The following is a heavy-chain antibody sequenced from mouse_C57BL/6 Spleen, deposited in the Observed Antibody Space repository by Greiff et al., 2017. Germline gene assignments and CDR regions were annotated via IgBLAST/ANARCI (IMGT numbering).Heavy chain of an antibody. V-gene: IGHV1-64*01. CDR1: GYTFTSYW. D-gene: IGHD1-1*01. Sequence: QVHVKQPGAELVKPGASVKLSCKASGYTFTSYWMHWVKQRPGQGLEWIGMIHPTSGSTNYNEKFKSKATLTVDKSSSTAYMQLSSLASEDSAVYYCARDTTVVGRFAYWGQGTLVTVSA. CDR2: IHPTSGST. CDR3: ARDTTVVGRFAY. J-gene: IGHJ3*01.